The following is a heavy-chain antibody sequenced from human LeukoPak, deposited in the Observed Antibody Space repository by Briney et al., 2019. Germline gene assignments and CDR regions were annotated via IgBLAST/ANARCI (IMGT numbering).Heavy chain of an antibody. V-gene: IGHV3-21*01. CDR3: ARSYLWGYSYGYDWFDP. CDR2: ISSSSSYI. Sequence: GGSLRLSCAASGFTFSSYSMNWVRQAPGKGLEWVSSISSSSSYIYYADSVKGRFTISRDNAKNSLYLQMNSLRAEDTAVYYCARSYLWGYSYGYDWFDPWGQGTLVTVSS. CDR1: GFTFSSYS. J-gene: IGHJ5*02. D-gene: IGHD5-18*01.